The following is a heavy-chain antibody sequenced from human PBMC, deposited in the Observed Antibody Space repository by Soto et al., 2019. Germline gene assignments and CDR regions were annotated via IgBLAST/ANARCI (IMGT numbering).Heavy chain of an antibody. J-gene: IGHJ4*02. D-gene: IGHD3-16*02. Sequence: SETLSLTCTVSGGSISSGGYYWSWIRQHPGKGLEWIGYIYYSGSTYYNPSLKSRVTISVDTSKNQFSLKLSSVTAADTAVYYCAGFTFGGVIAMYYFDYWGQGTLLTVSS. V-gene: IGHV4-31*03. CDR3: AGFTFGGVIAMYYFDY. CDR1: GGSISSGGYY. CDR2: IYYSGST.